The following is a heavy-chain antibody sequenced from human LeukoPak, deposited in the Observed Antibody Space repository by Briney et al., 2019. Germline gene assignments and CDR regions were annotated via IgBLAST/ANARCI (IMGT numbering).Heavy chain of an antibody. CDR2: IYYSGST. D-gene: IGHD3-22*01. CDR1: GGSISSSSYY. J-gene: IGHJ5*02. Sequence: SETLSLTCTVSGGSISSSSYYWGWIRQPPGKGLEWIGSIYYSGSTYYNPSLESRVTISVDTSKNQFSLKLSSVTAADTAVYYCARVGIYYDSSGYYWPHWFDPWGQGTLVTVSS. V-gene: IGHV4-39*07. CDR3: ARVGIYYDSSGYYWPHWFDP.